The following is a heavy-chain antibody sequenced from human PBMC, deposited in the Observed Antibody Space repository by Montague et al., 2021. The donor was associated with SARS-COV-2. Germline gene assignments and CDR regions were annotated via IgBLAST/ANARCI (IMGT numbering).Heavy chain of an antibody. CDR1: GGSISSSSYY. CDR3: ARVGRQQLVRLSSVDV. V-gene: IGHV4-39*07. CDR2: IYYSGST. D-gene: IGHD6-13*01. J-gene: IGHJ6*02. Sequence: SETLSLTCTVSGGSISSSSYYWGWIRQPPGKGLEWIGSIYYSGSTYYNPSLKSRVTISVDTSKNQFSLKLSSVTAADTAVYYCARVGRQQLVRLSSVDVWGQGTTVTVSS.